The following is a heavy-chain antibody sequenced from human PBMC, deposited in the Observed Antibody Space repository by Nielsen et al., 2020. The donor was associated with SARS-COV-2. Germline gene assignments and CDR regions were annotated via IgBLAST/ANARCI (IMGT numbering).Heavy chain of an antibody. Sequence: GGSLRLSCADSGLTFSSYGMHWVRQAPGKGLEWVAVIWYDGSNKYYADSVKGRFTISRDNSKNTLYLQMNSLRAEDTAVYYCARDSIGDNWYFDLWGRGTLVTVSS. CDR1: GLTFSSYG. CDR3: ARDSIGDNWYFDL. J-gene: IGHJ2*01. D-gene: IGHD3-10*01. CDR2: IWYDGSNK. V-gene: IGHV3-33*08.